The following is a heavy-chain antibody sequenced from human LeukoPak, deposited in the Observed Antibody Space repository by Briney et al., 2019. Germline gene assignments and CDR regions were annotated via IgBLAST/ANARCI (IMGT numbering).Heavy chain of an antibody. J-gene: IGHJ4*02. CDR1: GGSISSTNW. CDR3: ARGGAILSGYYEGGLDY. D-gene: IGHD3-9*01. Sequence: SGTLSLTCAVSGGSISSTNWWSWVRPPPGKGLEWIGEIYHSGSTNYNPSLKGRVTISVDKSKNQFSLKLSSVTAADTAVYYCARGGAILSGYYEGGLDYWGQGTLVTVSS. V-gene: IGHV4-4*02. CDR2: IYHSGST.